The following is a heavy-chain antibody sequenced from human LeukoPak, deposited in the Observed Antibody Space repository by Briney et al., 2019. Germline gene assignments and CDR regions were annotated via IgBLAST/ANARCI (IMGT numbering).Heavy chain of an antibody. CDR1: GFTFSSYW. Sequence: GGSLRLSCAASGFTFSSYWMHWVRQAPGKGLVWVSLIKSDGSSTNYADSVKGRFTISRDNAKNTLYLQMNSLRAEDTAVYFCARDNGYSSDYWGQGTLVTVSS. CDR2: IKSDGSST. J-gene: IGHJ4*02. V-gene: IGHV3-74*01. CDR3: ARDNGYSSDY. D-gene: IGHD5-24*01.